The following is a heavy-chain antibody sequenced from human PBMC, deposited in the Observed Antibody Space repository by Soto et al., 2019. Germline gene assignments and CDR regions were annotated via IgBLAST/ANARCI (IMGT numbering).Heavy chain of an antibody. V-gene: IGHV1-69*06. CDR1: VGTFSSYA. D-gene: IGHD5-12*01. CDR3: ARPLASGYDPRTTYYYYGMDV. Sequence: SVKVSCKASVGTFSSYAISWVRQAPGQGLGWMGGIIPIFGTANYAQKFQGRVTITADKSISTAYLQWSSLKASDTAMYYCARPLASGYDPRTTYYYYGMDVWGQGTTVTVSS. J-gene: IGHJ6*02. CDR2: IIPIFGTA.